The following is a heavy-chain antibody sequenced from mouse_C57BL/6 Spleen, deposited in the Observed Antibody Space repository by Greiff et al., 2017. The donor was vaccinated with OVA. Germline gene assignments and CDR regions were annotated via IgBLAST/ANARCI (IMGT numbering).Heavy chain of an antibody. Sequence: VQLQQSGPELVKPGASVKIPCKASGYTFTDYNMDWVKQSHGKSLEWIGDINPTNVGTIYNQKFKGKATLPVDTSSRTAYLALRSLTSEDTEVYYCARWLGAYYFDYWGKGTTLTVSS. D-gene: IGHD4-1*01. V-gene: IGHV1-18*01. CDR3: ARWLGAYYFDY. CDR1: GYTFTDYN. J-gene: IGHJ2*01. CDR2: INPTNVGT.